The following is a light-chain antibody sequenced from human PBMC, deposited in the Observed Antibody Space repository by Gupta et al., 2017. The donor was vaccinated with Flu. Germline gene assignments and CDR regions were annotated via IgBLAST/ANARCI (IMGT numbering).Light chain of an antibody. J-gene: IGKJ5*01. V-gene: IGKV3-11*01. CDR2: DAS. CDR3: QQRSNWPPIT. CDR1: QSVSSH. Sequence: EIVLTQSPAPLSLSPGERATLSCRASQSVSSHLAWYQQKPGQAPRLPIYDASNRATGIPARFSGSGSGTDFTLTISSLEPEDFAVYYCQQRSNWPPITFGQGTRLEIK.